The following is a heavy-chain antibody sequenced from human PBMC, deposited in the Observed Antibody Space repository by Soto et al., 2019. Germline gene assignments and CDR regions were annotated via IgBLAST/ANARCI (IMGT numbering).Heavy chain of an antibody. Sequence: EAQLLESGGGLVQPGESLRLSCAASGFTFSIYAMTWVRQSPGKGLEWVSSMSRTGDNTYYADSVKGRFTISRDNSKNTRYLQMNSLRAEDTAIYYCAKDQSNSNPLYYFDFWGPGTLVTVSS. J-gene: IGHJ4*02. V-gene: IGHV3-23*01. CDR3: AKDQSNSNPLYYFDF. CDR2: MSRTGDNT. CDR1: GFTFSIYA. D-gene: IGHD3-22*01.